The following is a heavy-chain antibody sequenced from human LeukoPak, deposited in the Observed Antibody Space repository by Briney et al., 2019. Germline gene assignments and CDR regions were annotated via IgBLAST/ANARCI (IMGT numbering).Heavy chain of an antibody. V-gene: IGHV1-2*02. D-gene: IGHD3-10*01. Sequence: ASVKVSCKASGYTFTGYYMHWVRQAPGQGLEWMGWINPNSGGTNYAQKFQGRVTMTRDTSISTAYMELSRLRSDDTAVYYCARDETDYYGSGNNWFDPWGQGTLVTVSP. CDR1: GYTFTGYY. CDR2: INPNSGGT. CDR3: ARDETDYYGSGNNWFDP. J-gene: IGHJ5*02.